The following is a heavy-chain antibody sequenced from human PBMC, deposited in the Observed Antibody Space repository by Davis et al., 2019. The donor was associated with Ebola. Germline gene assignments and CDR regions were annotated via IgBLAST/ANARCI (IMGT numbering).Heavy chain of an antibody. D-gene: IGHD2-21*01. V-gene: IGHV1-58*02. J-gene: IGHJ4*02. Sequence: SVKVSCKASGYTFTSYDINWVRQARGQRLEWIGWIVVGSGNTNYAQNFKERVTITRDMSTNTAHMELSSLRSDDTAVYYCAADDLLEVFWGQGTLVTVSS. CDR3: AADDLLEVF. CDR1: GYTFTSYD. CDR2: IVVGSGNT.